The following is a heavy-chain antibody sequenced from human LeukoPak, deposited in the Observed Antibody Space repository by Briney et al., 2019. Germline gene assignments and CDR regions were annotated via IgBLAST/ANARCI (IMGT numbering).Heavy chain of an antibody. D-gene: IGHD6-13*01. V-gene: IGHV4-31*03. CDR1: GGSISSGDYY. Sequence: PSETLSLTCTVSGGSISSGDYYWSWIRQHPGKGLEWIGYIFYSGNTYYNSSLQSRVTISIDTSKNQFFLKLSSVTAADTAVYYCARTPSRTLITSAGTDFGCWGQGTLVTVSS. CDR3: ARTPSRTLITSAGTDFGC. CDR2: IFYSGNT. J-gene: IGHJ4*02.